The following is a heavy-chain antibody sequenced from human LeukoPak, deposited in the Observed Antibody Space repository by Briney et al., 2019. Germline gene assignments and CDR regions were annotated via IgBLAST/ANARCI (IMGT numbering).Heavy chain of an antibody. CDR1: GFTFSSYS. J-gene: IGHJ6*02. CDR2: ISSSSSTI. CDR3: ARVWVTADSGMDV. V-gene: IGHV3-48*01. Sequence: PGGSLRLSCAASGFTFSSYSMNWVRQAPGKGLEWVSYISSSSSTIYYADSVKGRFTISRDNSKNTLYLQMNSLRAEDTAVYYCARVWVTADSGMDVWGQGTTVTVSS. D-gene: IGHD2-21*02.